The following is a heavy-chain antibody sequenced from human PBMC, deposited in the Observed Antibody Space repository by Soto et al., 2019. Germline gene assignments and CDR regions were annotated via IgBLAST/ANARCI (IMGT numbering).Heavy chain of an antibody. J-gene: IGHJ6*02. CDR3: AKGTGDNHNYYGMGV. Sequence: PGGSLRLSFAASGFTFSSYAMTWVRQAPGKGLEWVSSVSGSGTYTYYADSVKGRFTISRDNSKNTPYLQMNSLGADDTAVYYCAKGTGDNHNYYGMGVWGQGTTVTVSS. CDR1: GFTFSSYA. D-gene: IGHD4-17*01. V-gene: IGHV3-23*01. CDR2: VSGSGTYT.